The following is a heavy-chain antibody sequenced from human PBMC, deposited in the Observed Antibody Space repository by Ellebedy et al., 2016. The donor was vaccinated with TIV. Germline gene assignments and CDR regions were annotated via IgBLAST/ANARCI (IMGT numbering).Heavy chain of an antibody. Sequence: GESLKISCAASGFTVSSNYMSWVRQAPGRGLEWVSVIYSGGSTYYADSVKGRFTISRDNSKNTLYLQMNSLRAEDTAVYYCARDARSSGSYLSYWGQGTLVTVSS. CDR1: GFTVSSNY. CDR3: ARDARSSGSYLSY. CDR2: IYSGGST. J-gene: IGHJ4*02. D-gene: IGHD1-26*01. V-gene: IGHV3-66*01.